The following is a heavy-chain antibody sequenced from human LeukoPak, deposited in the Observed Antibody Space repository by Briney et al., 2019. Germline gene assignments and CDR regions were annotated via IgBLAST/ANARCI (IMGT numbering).Heavy chain of an antibody. D-gene: IGHD1-1*01. CDR2: ISGSGGST. J-gene: IGHJ4*02. CDR3: AKKRGVLREFDY. V-gene: IGHV3-23*01. CDR1: GFTFSSYA. Sequence: GGSLRLSCSASGFTFSSYAMSWVRQAPGKGLEWVSAISGSGGSTYYADSVKGRFTISRDNSKNTLYLQMNSLRAEDTAVYYCAKKRGVLREFDYWGQGTLVTVSS.